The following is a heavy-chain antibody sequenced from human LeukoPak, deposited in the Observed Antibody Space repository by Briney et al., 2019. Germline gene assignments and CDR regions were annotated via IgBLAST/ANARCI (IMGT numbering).Heavy chain of an antibody. V-gene: IGHV3-23*01. CDR3: AKGTYGSGSYRRFDP. J-gene: IGHJ5*02. CDR2: ISGSGGST. CDR1: GFTFSSYA. Sequence: RGSLRLSCAASGFTFSSYAMSWVRQAPGKGLEWVSAISGSGGSTYYADSVKGRFTISRDNSKNTLYLQMNSLRAEDTAVYYCAKGTYGSGSYRRFDPWGQGTLVTVSS. D-gene: IGHD3-10*01.